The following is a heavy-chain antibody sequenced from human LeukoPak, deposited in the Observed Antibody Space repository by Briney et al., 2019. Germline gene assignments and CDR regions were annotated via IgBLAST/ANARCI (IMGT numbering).Heavy chain of an antibody. Sequence: SETLSLTCAVYGGSFSGYYWSWIRQPPGKGLEWIGYIYYSGSTNYNPSLKSRVTISVDTSKNQFSLKLSSVTAADTAVYYCARDATWAPDAFDIRGQGTMVTVSS. CDR1: GGSFSGYY. CDR2: IYYSGST. D-gene: IGHD7-27*01. V-gene: IGHV4-59*01. J-gene: IGHJ3*02. CDR3: ARDATWAPDAFDI.